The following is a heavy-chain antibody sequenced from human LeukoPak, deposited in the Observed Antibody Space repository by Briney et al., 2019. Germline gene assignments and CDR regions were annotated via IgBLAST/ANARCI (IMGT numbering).Heavy chain of an antibody. J-gene: IGHJ4*02. CDR3: AKVNPPRGGRSGWYETNDY. V-gene: IGHV3-23*01. CDR2: IRTSVGST. CDR1: GFPFISYV. Sequence: GGSLRLSCVASGFPFISYVMTWVRQAPGKGLEWVSSIRTSVGSTFYADSVKGRFTISRDNSKNTLYLQLSSLRAEDTAVYYCAKVNPPRGGRSGWYETNDYWGQGTLVTVSS. D-gene: IGHD6-19*01.